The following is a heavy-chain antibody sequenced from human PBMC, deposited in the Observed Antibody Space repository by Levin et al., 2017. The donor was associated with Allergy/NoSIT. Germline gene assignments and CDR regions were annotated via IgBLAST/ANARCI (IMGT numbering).Heavy chain of an antibody. Sequence: GGSLRLSCKASGGTFSSYAISWVRQAPGQGLEWMGGIIPIFGTANYAQKFQGRVTITADKSTSTAYMELSSLRSEDTAVYYCARQEGYCSSTSCYTPRDYYYGMDVWGQGTTVTVSS. CDR1: GGTFSSYA. CDR2: IIPIFGTA. CDR3: ARQEGYCSSTSCYTPRDYYYGMDV. D-gene: IGHD2-2*02. J-gene: IGHJ6*02. V-gene: IGHV1-69*06.